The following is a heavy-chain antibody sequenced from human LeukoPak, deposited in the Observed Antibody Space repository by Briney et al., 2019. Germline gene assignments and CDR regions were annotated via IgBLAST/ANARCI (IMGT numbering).Heavy chain of an antibody. V-gene: IGHV1-46*01. CDR1: GYTFTSDY. CDR2: INPSGGST. CDR3: ARINIAVAGPFDY. J-gene: IGHJ4*02. Sequence: ASVKVSCKASGYTFTSDYMHWVRQAPGQGLEWMGIINPSGGSTSYAQKFQGRVTMTRDTFTSTVYMELSSLRSEDTAVYYCARINIAVAGPFDYWGQGTLVTVSS. D-gene: IGHD6-19*01.